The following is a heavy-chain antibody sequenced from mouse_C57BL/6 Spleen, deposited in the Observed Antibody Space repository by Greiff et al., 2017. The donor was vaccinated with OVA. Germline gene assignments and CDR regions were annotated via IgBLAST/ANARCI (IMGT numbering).Heavy chain of an antibody. CDR1: GDVVTGAS. CDR2: INPSTGGT. Sequence: EVQLQQSGPELVKPGASVKISCKAYGDVVTGASMHWVKQSSEKSLEWIGEINPSTGGTSYNQKFKGKATLTVDKSSSTAYMQLKSLTSEDSAVYYCARTDYSNYNYAMDDWGQGTSVTVSS. D-gene: IGHD2-5*01. CDR3: ARTDYSNYNYAMDD. J-gene: IGHJ4*01. V-gene: IGHV1-43*01.